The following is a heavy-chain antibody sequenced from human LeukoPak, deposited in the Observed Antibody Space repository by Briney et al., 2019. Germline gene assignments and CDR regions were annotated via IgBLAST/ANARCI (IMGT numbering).Heavy chain of an antibody. CDR2: IKQDGSEK. J-gene: IGHJ5*02. V-gene: IGHV3-7*01. CDR3: AKLGGTARFDP. Sequence: GGSLRLSCAASGFTFSSYAMSWVRQAPGRGLEWVANIKQDGSEKDYVDSVKGRFTISRDNAKNSLYLQMTNLRAEDTAIYYCAKLGGTARFDPWGQGTLVTLSS. CDR1: GFTFSSYA. D-gene: IGHD1-7*01.